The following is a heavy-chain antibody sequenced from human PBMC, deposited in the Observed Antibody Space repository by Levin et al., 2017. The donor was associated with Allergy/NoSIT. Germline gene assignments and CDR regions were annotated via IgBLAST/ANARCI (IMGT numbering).Heavy chain of an antibody. Sequence: LSLTCAASGFPFSSYGLHRVRQAPGKGLEWVAVISSDGSNKYYADSVKGRITVSRDNSKNTLYLQMNSLRGEDTAVYYCARDQHSSGWNAADYWGQGTLVTVSS. CDR3: ARDQHSSGWNAADY. V-gene: IGHV3-30*04. D-gene: IGHD6-19*01. CDR2: ISSDGSNK. J-gene: IGHJ4*02. CDR1: GFPFSSYG.